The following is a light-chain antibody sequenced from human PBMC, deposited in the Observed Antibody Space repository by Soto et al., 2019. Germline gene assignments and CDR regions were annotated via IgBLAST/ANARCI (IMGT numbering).Light chain of an antibody. CDR3: QQRSKWPPIT. V-gene: IGKV3-11*01. CDR1: QSISSY. Sequence: EIVLTQSPATLSLSPGEIATLSCRASQSISSYLAWYQQKPGQAPRLLIYDASNRATGIPARFSGSGSGTDFTRTIGGLEPEDCAVYYCQQRSKWPPITFGQGTRLEIK. CDR2: DAS. J-gene: IGKJ5*01.